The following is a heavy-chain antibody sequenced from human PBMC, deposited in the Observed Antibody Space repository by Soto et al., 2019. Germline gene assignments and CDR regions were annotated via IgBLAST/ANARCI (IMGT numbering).Heavy chain of an antibody. CDR2: SSSNGGTT. J-gene: IGHJ4*02. V-gene: IGHV3-64*01. CDR1: GFTFSSYD. Sequence: EVQLAESGGGMVQPGGSLRLSCVASGFTFSSYDMHWVRQAPGKGLEYVSSSSSNGGTTYYGNSVKGRFTISRDNSKNTLDLQMGSLRAEDMAVYYCVRRVSGNYDYWGQGTLVTVSS. D-gene: IGHD1-7*01. CDR3: VRRVSGNYDY.